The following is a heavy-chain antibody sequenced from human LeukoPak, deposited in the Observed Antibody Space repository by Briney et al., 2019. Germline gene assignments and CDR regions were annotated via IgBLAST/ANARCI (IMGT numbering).Heavy chain of an antibody. V-gene: IGHV4-34*01. J-gene: IGHJ5*02. Sequence: SETLSLTCAVYGGSFSGYYWSWIRQPPGKGLERIGEINHSGSTNYNPSLKSRVTISVDTSKNQFSLKLSSVTAADTAVYYCARGLRNLFRLGQLLPNWFDPWGQGTLVTVSS. CDR1: GGSFSGYY. CDR2: INHSGST. D-gene: IGHD2-2*01. CDR3: ARGLRNLFRLGQLLPNWFDP.